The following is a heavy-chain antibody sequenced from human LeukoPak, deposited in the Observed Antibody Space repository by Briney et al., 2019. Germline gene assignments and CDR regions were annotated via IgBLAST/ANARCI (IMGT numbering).Heavy chain of an antibody. V-gene: IGHV3-23*01. Sequence: GGSLRLSCAASGFTFSNYGMNWVRQAPGKGLEWVSCVSGSGSSTYYADSVKGRFAISRDNSMNTLYLQMSSLRAEDTAVYYCAKLTRSDDYKVDFDYWGQGTLVTVSS. J-gene: IGHJ4*02. CDR1: GFTFSNYG. CDR2: VSGSGSST. CDR3: AKLTRSDDYKVDFDY. D-gene: IGHD5-24*01.